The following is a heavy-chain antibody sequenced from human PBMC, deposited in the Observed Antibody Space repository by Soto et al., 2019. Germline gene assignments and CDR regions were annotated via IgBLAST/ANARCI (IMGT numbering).Heavy chain of an antibody. CDR2: INPSGGST. CDR1: GYTFTSYY. Sequence: GASVKVSCKASGYTFTSYYMHWVRQAPGQGLEWMGIINPSGGSTSYAQKFQGRVTMTRDTSTSTVYMELSSLRSEDTAVYYCARDNVPAAKNYNYYYMDVWGKGTTVTVSS. J-gene: IGHJ6*03. CDR3: ARDNVPAAKNYNYYYMDV. V-gene: IGHV1-46*03. D-gene: IGHD2-2*01.